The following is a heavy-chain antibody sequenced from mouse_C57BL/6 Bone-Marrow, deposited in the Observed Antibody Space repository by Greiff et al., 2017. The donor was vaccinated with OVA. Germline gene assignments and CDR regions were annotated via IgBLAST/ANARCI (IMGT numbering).Heavy chain of an antibody. CDR3: ARSSYSYAMDY. J-gene: IGHJ4*01. CDR1: GFSLSTSGMC. D-gene: IGHD2-10*01. CDR2: IYWDDDK. V-gene: IGHV8-12*01. Sequence: QVTLNESGPGILQSSQSLSLSCSFSGFSLSTSGMCVSWIRPPSGKGLEWLVHIYWDDDKRYNPSLRSLLIISKDTSRNQVFPKITSVDTADTATNYWARSSYSYAMDYWGQGTSVTVSS.